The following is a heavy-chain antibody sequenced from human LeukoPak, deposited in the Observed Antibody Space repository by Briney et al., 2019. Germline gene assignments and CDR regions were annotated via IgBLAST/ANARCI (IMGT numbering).Heavy chain of an antibody. J-gene: IGHJ4*02. D-gene: IGHD2-21*01. V-gene: IGHV4-34*01. Sequence: PSETLSLTCAVYGGSFSGYYWSWIRQPPGKGLEWIGEINHSGSTNYNPSLKSRVTISVDTSKNQFSLKLSSVTAADTAVYYCARGMLWWECYFDYWGQGTLVTVSS. CDR2: INHSGST. CDR1: GGSFSGYY. CDR3: ARGMLWWECYFDY.